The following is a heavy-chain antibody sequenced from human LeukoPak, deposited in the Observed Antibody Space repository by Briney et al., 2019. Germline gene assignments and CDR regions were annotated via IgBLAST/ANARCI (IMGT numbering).Heavy chain of an antibody. D-gene: IGHD2-2*01. CDR2: IYTSVST. V-gene: IGHV4-4*07. CDR1: GGSISSYY. J-gene: IGHJ6*02. CDR3: ARDNIVVVPAARQGGYYYYYGMDV. Sequence: SETLSLTCTVSGGSISSYYWSWIRQPAGKGLEWIGRIYTSVSTNYNPSLKSRVTMSGDTSKKPFSLKLSAVTAADTAVYYCARDNIVVVPAARQGGYYYYYGMDVWGQGTTVTVSS.